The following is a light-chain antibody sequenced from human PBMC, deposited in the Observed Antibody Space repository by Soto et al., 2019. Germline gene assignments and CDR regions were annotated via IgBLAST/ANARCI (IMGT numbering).Light chain of an antibody. J-gene: IGKJ2*01. CDR3: QHYNNWPFT. V-gene: IGKV3-15*01. CDR1: QRVSNN. Sequence: EIVMTQSPATLSVSPGERATLSCRASQRVSNNLAWYRQNPGQAPSLLISGASTRATGIPARFSGSGSGTEFTLTISSLQSEDFAVYYCQHYNNWPFTFGQGTKLEIK. CDR2: GAS.